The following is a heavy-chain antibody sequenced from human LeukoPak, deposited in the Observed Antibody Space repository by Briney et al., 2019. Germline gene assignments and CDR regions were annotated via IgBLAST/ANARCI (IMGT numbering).Heavy chain of an antibody. V-gene: IGHV3-15*07. CDR3: TTGNQYDFWSGYPPFDY. D-gene: IGHD3-3*01. CDR1: GFTFSNAW. Sequence: GGSLRLSCAASGFTFSNAWMNWVRQAPGRGLEWVGRIKSKTDGGTTDYAAPVKGRFTISRDDSKNTLYLQMNSLKTEDTAVYYCTTGNQYDFWSGYPPFDYWGQGTLVTVSS. J-gene: IGHJ4*02. CDR2: IKSKTDGGTT.